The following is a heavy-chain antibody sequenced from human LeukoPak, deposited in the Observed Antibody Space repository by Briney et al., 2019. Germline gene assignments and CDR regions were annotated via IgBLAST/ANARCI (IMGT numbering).Heavy chain of an antibody. D-gene: IGHD2-21*02. Sequence: PGGSLRLSCAASGFSFSSYDMHWVRQATGKGLEWVSAIGTAGDTYYADSVKGRFTISRENARNSLYLQMNSLRAGDTAVYYCASPYCGGDCFGHAFDIWGQGTMVTVSS. CDR1: GFSFSSYD. CDR3: ASPYCGGDCFGHAFDI. J-gene: IGHJ3*02. V-gene: IGHV3-13*01. CDR2: IGTAGDT.